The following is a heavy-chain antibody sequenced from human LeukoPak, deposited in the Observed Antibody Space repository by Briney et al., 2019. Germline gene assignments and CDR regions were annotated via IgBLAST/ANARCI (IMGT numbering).Heavy chain of an antibody. Sequence: ASVKVSCKASGYTFTSYDINWVRQATGQGLEWMGWMNPNCGNTGYAQKFQGRVTMTRNTSISTAYMELSSLRSEDAAVYYCARDRTEVFGLNWFDPWGQGTLVTVSS. V-gene: IGHV1-8*01. CDR1: GYTFTSYD. CDR2: MNPNCGNT. CDR3: ARDRTEVFGLNWFDP. J-gene: IGHJ5*02. D-gene: IGHD1-14*01.